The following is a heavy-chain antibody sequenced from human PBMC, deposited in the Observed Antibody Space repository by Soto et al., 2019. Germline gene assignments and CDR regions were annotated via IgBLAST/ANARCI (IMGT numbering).Heavy chain of an antibody. J-gene: IGHJ3*02. CDR2: IWYDGSNK. D-gene: IGHD3-10*01. CDR1: GFTFSSYG. CDR3: ARDSWNSGSYYNGDAFDI. V-gene: IGHV3-33*01. Sequence: PGGALRLSCAASGFTFSSYGMHWVRQAPGKGLEWVAVIWYDGSNKYYADSVKGRFTISRDNSKNTLYLQMNSLRAEDTAVYYCARDSWNSGSYYNGDAFDIWGQGTMVTVSS.